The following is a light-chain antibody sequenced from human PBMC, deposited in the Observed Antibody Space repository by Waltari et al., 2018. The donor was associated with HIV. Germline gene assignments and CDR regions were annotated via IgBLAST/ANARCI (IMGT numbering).Light chain of an antibody. CDR3: AAWDDSLNGPV. J-gene: IGLJ1*01. Sequence: QSVLTQPPSASGTPGQGVAISCSGRTSSFGTSAVNWYQQLLGTAPKLLIYGNSQRPSGVPDRFSGSKSGTSASLAISWLQPEDEADYYCAAWDDSLNGPVFGTGTKVTVL. V-gene: IGLV1-44*01. CDR1: TSSFGTSA. CDR2: GNS.